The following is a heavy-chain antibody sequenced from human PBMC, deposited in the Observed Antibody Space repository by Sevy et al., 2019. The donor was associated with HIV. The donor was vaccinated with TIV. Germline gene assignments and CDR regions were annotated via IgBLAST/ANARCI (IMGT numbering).Heavy chain of an antibody. J-gene: IGHJ5*02. CDR3: AREGDFWSGYSWFDP. CDR1: GYTFTGYY. D-gene: IGHD3-3*01. CDR2: INPNSGGT. Sequence: ASVKVSCKASGYTFTGYYMHWVRQAPGQGLEWMGRINPNSGGTNYAQKFQGRVTMTRDTSISTAYMELSRLGSDDTAVYYCAREGDFWSGYSWFDPWGQGTLVTVSS. V-gene: IGHV1-2*06.